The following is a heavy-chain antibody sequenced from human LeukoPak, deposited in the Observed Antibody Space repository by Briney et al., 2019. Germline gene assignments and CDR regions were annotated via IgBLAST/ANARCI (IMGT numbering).Heavy chain of an antibody. CDR3: ATYYGGNWWSYFDY. J-gene: IGHJ4*02. D-gene: IGHD4-23*01. CDR1: GGSISSGSYY. V-gene: IGHV4-61*02. Sequence: SETLSLTCTVSGGSISSGSYYWSWIRQPAGKGLEWIGRIYTSGSTNYNPSLKSRVTISVDTSKNQFSLKLSSVTAADTAVYYCATYYGGNWWSYFDYWGQGTLVTVSS. CDR2: IYTSGST.